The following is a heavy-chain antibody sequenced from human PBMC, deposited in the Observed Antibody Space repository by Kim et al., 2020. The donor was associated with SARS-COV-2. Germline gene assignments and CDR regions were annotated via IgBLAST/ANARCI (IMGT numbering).Heavy chain of an antibody. V-gene: IGHV5-51*01. D-gene: IGHD1-1*01. J-gene: IGHJ5*02. Sequence: PSVQGQVTISADKSISTAYLQWSSLKASDTAMYYCARHLGPGTTRWFDPWGQGTLVTVSS. CDR3: ARHLGPGTTRWFDP.